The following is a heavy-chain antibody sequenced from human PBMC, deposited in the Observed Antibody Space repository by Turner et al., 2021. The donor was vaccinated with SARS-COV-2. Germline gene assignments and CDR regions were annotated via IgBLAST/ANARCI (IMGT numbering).Heavy chain of an antibody. CDR3: GTQRDFYCHY. Sequence: QVQLQESGPGLVKPSQTLSLTCTVSGGSLNSGGYFWSWIRQYPGKALEWIGYISYSGGTHYNPSLRSRVIISSDTSKNQFSLNLSSVTAADTAVYYCGTQRDFYCHYLGQGTLVTVSS. V-gene: IGHV4-31*03. CDR1: GGSLNSGGYF. J-gene: IGHJ4*02. CDR2: ISYSGGT.